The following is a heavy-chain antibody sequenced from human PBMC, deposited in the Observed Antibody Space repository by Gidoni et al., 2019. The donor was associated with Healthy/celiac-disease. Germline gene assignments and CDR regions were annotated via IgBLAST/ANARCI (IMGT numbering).Heavy chain of an antibody. V-gene: IGHV1-18*04. CDR2: ISAYNGNT. D-gene: IGHD2-2*01. CDR3: ASSLSGGPYAA. CDR1: GYTFTSYG. Sequence: VQLVQSGAEVKKPGAAVKVSYKASGYTFTSYGISWVRQAPGQGLEWMGWISAYNGNTNYAQKLQRRVTMTTDTSTSTAYLELMSLRSADTAVYYCASSLSGGPYAAWGQGPLVTVSS. J-gene: IGHJ5*02.